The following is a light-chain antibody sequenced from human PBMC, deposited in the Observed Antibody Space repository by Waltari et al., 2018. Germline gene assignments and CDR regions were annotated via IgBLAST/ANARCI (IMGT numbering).Light chain of an antibody. V-gene: IGKV3-15*01. J-gene: IGKJ3*01. CDR1: QSVTTN. CDR3: QQYNNWPPLFT. Sequence: EIVMTQSPATLSVSPGERATLYCRASQSVTTNLAWYQQKPGQAPRLLIYGASTRATGIPARFSGSGSGTEFTLTISGTQSGDFAIYYCQQYNNWPPLFTFGPGTRVDFK. CDR2: GAS.